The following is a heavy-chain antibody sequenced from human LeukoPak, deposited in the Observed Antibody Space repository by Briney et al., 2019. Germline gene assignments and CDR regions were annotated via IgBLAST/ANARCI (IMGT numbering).Heavy chain of an antibody. J-gene: IGHJ4*02. CDR2: MYSDGSST. D-gene: IGHD6-19*01. Sequence: QPGGSLRLSCAASGFTFSDHYMDWVRQAPGRGLVWVSRMYSDGSSTSYADSVKGRFTISRDNTKNTLYLQMNSLRAEDTAVYYCARESVAVDSWGQGTLVTVSS. CDR3: ARESVAVDS. CDR1: GFTFSDHY. V-gene: IGHV3-74*01.